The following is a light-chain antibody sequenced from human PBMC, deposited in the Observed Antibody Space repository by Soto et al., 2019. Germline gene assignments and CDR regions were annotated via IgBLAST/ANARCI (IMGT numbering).Light chain of an antibody. V-gene: IGKV3-15*01. Sequence: EIVMTQSPAILSVSPGERATLSCRASQPVSTNLAWYQQRPGQAPRLLIYGASTRATGVPARFGGSGSGTEFTLTISSLQSEDFAVYYCQQYNNWPHTFGQGTKVDIK. J-gene: IGKJ2*01. CDR2: GAS. CDR3: QQYNNWPHT. CDR1: QPVSTN.